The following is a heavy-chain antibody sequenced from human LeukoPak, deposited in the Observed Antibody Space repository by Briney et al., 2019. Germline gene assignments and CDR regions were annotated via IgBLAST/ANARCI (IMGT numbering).Heavy chain of an antibody. Sequence: SETLSLTCTVSGGSISSSSYYWGWIRQPLGKGLEWIGSIYYSGSTYYNPSLKSRVTISVDTSKNQFSLKLSSVTAADTAVYYCAREGYSNDYYYYMDVWGKGTTVTVSS. CDR3: AREGYSNDYYYYMDV. V-gene: IGHV4-39*07. CDR2: IYYSGST. CDR1: GGSISSSSYY. D-gene: IGHD4-11*01. J-gene: IGHJ6*03.